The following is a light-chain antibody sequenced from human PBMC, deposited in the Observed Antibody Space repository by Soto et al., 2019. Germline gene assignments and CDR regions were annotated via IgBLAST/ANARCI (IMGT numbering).Light chain of an antibody. J-gene: IGKJ1*01. Sequence: EIVLTQSPATLSLSPAERATLSCRASQSVGTFVAWYQQKPGQAPRLLIYDASNLAAGIPAKLSGRGSGTAFALPISRLEPEDFAVYYCQQCNNWPQGTFGPGTKV. CDR2: DAS. V-gene: IGKV3-11*01. CDR3: QQCNNWPQGT. CDR1: QSVGTF.